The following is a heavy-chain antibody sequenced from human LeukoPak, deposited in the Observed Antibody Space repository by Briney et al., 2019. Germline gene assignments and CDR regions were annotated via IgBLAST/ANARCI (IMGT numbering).Heavy chain of an antibody. D-gene: IGHD3/OR15-3a*01. Sequence: GGSLRLSCAASGFTFGDTWMNWVRQVPGQGLEWVANIKQDGSEKFYVASVKGRFTISRDNGKSSLYLQMNSLRAEDAALYYCATSYDMGWLIGYWGQGTLVTVSS. CDR2: IKQDGSEK. CDR1: GFTFGDTW. J-gene: IGHJ4*02. V-gene: IGHV3-7*03. CDR3: ATSYDMGWLIGY.